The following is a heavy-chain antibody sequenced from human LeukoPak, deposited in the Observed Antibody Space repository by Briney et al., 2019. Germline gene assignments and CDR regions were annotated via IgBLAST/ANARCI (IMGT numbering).Heavy chain of an antibody. D-gene: IGHD2-2*02. CDR3: AKDLAQFIVVVPAAILFDY. Sequence: GGSLRLSCAASGFTFSSYAMSWVRQPPGKGLEWVSAISGSGGSTYYADSVKGRFTISRDNSKDTLYLQMNSLRAEDTAVYYCAKDLAQFIVVVPAAILFDYWGQGTLVTVSS. CDR1: GFTFSSYA. CDR2: ISGSGGST. V-gene: IGHV3-23*01. J-gene: IGHJ4*02.